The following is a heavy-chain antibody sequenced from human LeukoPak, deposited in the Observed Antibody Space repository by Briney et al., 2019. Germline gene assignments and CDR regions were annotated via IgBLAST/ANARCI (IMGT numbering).Heavy chain of an antibody. Sequence: SETLSLTCTVSGGSISSSSYYWGWIRQPPGKGLEWIGSIYYSGSTYYNPSLKSRVTISVDTSKNQFSLKLTSVTAADTAVYYCARVGNYYESSGYYFDYWGQGTMVTVSS. D-gene: IGHD3-22*01. J-gene: IGHJ4*03. CDR1: GGSISSSSYY. V-gene: IGHV4-39*07. CDR3: ARVGNYYESSGYYFDY. CDR2: IYYSGST.